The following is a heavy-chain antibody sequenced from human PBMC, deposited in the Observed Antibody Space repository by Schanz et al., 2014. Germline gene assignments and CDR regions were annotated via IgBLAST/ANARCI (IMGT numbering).Heavy chain of an antibody. J-gene: IGHJ5*02. CDR3: ARGGVVVVTAALNWSDP. Sequence: QVQLVQSGSELKKPGASVKVSCKASGYTFTSFAMNWVRQAPGQGLEWMGWINTNNGDPTYAQGFTGRFVFSLDTSVSTAYLQISSLKAEDTAVYYCARGGVVVVTAALNWSDPWGQGTLVTVSS. V-gene: IGHV7-4-1*02. CDR1: GYTFTSFA. CDR2: INTNNGDP. D-gene: IGHD2-15*01.